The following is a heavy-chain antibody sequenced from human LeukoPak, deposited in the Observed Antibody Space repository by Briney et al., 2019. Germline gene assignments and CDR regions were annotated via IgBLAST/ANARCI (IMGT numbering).Heavy chain of an antibody. Sequence: GGSLRLSCAASGFTFSSYAMHWVRQAPGKGQEWVALISYDGTNKYYADSAKGRFTISRDNSKNTLYLQMNSLRAEDTALYYCARDASMVRGAFDYWGQGTLVTVSS. CDR2: ISYDGTNK. CDR1: GFTFSSYA. D-gene: IGHD3-10*01. CDR3: ARDASMVRGAFDY. J-gene: IGHJ4*02. V-gene: IGHV3-30*04.